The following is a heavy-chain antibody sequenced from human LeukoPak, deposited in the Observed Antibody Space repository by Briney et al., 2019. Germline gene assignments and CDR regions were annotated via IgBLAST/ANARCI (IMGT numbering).Heavy chain of an antibody. D-gene: IGHD6-6*01. CDR3: ARGRYRQLVGSWFDP. CDR1: GYSFKSNG. Sequence: RASVKVSCKASGYSFKSNGISWVRQAPGQGLEWMGWISTYNDNTKYAQKFQGRVTMTTDTSTSTAYMELRSLRSDDTAVYYCARGRYRQLVGSWFDPWGQGTLVTVSS. J-gene: IGHJ5*02. V-gene: IGHV1-18*01. CDR2: ISTYNDNT.